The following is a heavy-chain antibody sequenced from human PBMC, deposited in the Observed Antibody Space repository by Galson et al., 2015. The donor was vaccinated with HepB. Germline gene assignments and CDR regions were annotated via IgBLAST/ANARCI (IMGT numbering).Heavy chain of an antibody. CDR1: GVSCAW. CDR2: IKSINDGGPP. D-gene: IGHD3-9*01. CDR3: VIDLSTTVIINSNFHS. V-gene: IGHV3-15*01. J-gene: IGHJ4*02. Sequence: SLRLSYAGSGVSCAWMSRVRQAPGQVLEWVGRIKSINDGGPPDYAPRSKGRFTISRDDSKNTLYLQMNSLKTEDTAVYYCVIDLSTTVIINSNFHSWGQGTLVTVSS.